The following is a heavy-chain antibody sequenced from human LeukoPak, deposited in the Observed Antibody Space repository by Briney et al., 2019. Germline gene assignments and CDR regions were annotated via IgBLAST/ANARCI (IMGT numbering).Heavy chain of an antibody. CDR2: INPNSGGT. J-gene: IGHJ4*02. CDR1: GYTFTGYY. Sequence: GASVKVSCKASGYTFTGYYMHWVRQAPGQGLEWMGWINPNSGGTNCAQKFQGRVTMTRDTSISTAYMELSRLRSDDTAVYYCARAGLLREVDYWGQGTLVTVSS. V-gene: IGHV1-2*02. D-gene: IGHD4-17*01. CDR3: ARAGLLREVDY.